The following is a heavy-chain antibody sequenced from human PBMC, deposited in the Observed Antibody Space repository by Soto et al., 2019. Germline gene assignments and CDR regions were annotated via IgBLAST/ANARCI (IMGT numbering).Heavy chain of an antibody. Sequence: QVQLQESGPGLVKPSQTLSLTCTVSGGSIHDYYWVWIRQPPGKGLEWIGSIFYTGSTDYNPSLKSRVTLSLATSKNQFSLNLSSVTAADTAVYYCARENRGAFDHWGQGALVTVSS. CDR2: IFYTGST. V-gene: IGHV4-59*01. CDR3: ARENRGAFDH. CDR1: GGSIHDYY. J-gene: IGHJ4*02.